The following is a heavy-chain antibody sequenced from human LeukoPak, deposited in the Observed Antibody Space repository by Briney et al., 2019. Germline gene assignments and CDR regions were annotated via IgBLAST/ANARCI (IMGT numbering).Heavy chain of an antibody. CDR3: ARDQRESSSWYVVMGY. CDR1: GFTFSSYG. D-gene: IGHD6-13*01. J-gene: IGHJ4*02. V-gene: IGHV3-33*01. Sequence: GRSLRLSCAASGFTFSSYGMHWVRQARGKGLEGVAVIWYDGCNKYYADSVRGRFTISRDNSKNTLYLQMNSLRAEDTAVYYCARDQRESSSWYVVMGYWGQGTLVTVSS. CDR2: IWYDGCNK.